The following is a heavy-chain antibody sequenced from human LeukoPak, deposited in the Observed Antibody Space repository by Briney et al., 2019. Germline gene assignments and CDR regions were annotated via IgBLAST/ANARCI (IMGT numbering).Heavy chain of an antibody. CDR3: ARQSVWSGYKSYYYMDV. CDR1: GFNFRSYE. D-gene: IGHD3-3*01. CDR2: ISSSSSTI. Sequence: GGSLRLSCAASGFNFRSYEMNWVRQAPGKGLEWVSYISSSSSTIYYADSVKGRFTISRDNAKNSLYPQMNSLRAEDTAVYYCARQSVWSGYKSYYYMDVWGKGTTVTVSS. V-gene: IGHV3-48*01. J-gene: IGHJ6*03.